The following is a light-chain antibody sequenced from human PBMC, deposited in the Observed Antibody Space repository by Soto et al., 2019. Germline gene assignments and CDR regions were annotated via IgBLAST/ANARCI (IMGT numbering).Light chain of an antibody. CDR2: STN. V-gene: IGLV8-61*01. CDR1: SGSVSTSYY. Sequence: QTVVTQEPSFSVSPGRTVTLTCGLSSGSVSTSYYPSWYQQTPGQAPRTLIYSTNTRSSGVPDRFSGSILGNKAALTITGAQADDESDYSCVLYLRSGISRYVFGTGTKLTVL. J-gene: IGLJ1*01. CDR3: VLYLRSGISRYV.